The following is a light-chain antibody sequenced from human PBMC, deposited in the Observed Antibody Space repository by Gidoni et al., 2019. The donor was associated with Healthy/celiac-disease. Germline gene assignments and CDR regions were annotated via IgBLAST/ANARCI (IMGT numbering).Light chain of an antibody. CDR1: QDISNY. CDR3: QQYDNHPPLT. Sequence: DIQMTQSPYSLSASVGDRVTITCQASQDISNYLNWYQQKPGKAPKLLIYDASNLETGVPSRFSGSGSGTDFTCTISSLQPEDIATYYCQQYDNHPPLTFGGGTKVEIK. V-gene: IGKV1-33*01. CDR2: DAS. J-gene: IGKJ4*01.